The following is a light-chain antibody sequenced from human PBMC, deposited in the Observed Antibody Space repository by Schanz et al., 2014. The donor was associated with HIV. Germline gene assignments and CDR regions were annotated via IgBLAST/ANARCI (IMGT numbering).Light chain of an antibody. Sequence: DIQMTQSPSTLSASVGDRVSITCRASQSISAWLAWYQQKPGRAPKLLIYGASSLQSGVPSRFSGSGSGTEFTLTISNLQPEDFATYYCLQYDSDSWTFGQGTKLDIQ. CDR1: QSISAW. V-gene: IGKV1-5*01. CDR3: LQYDSDSWT. J-gene: IGKJ2*02. CDR2: GAS.